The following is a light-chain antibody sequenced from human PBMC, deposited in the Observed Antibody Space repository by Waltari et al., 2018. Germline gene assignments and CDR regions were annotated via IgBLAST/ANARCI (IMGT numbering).Light chain of an antibody. V-gene: IGLV3-21*02. Sequence: SYVLTQPPSVSVAPGQAASLTCGGNNIEYKSFPWYQQKPGQAPVLVVNDDTARPPGIPERFSGSNSGNTATLTIGMVEAGDEADYYCQVWDSSSHHVVFGGGTKLTVV. CDR3: QVWDSSSHHVV. CDR2: DDT. J-gene: IGLJ2*01. CDR1: NIEYKS.